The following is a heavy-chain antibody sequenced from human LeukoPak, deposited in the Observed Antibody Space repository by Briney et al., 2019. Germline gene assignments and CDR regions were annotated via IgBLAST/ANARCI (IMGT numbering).Heavy chain of an antibody. D-gene: IGHD5-18*01. CDR1: GGSISGRRYY. Sequence: SETLSLTCSVSGGSISGRRYYWGWIRQPPGRGLEWIGSIHYDGATYYNPSLKSRVTMSVDTSKNQFSLKLSSVTAADTAVYYCAREATAMVFYYYYYGMDVWGQGTTVTVSS. V-gene: IGHV4-39*02. CDR3: AREATAMVFYYYYYGMDV. J-gene: IGHJ6*02. CDR2: IHYDGAT.